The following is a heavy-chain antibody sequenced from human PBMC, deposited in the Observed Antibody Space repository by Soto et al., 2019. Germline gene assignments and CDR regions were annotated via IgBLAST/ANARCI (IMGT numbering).Heavy chain of an antibody. CDR1: VFTFDDYT. V-gene: IGHV3-43*01. D-gene: IGHD3-3*01. Sequence: SLRLSCTASVFTFDDYTMHWVRQSPGKGLECVSLISWDGGSTYYADSVKGRFTISRDNSKNSLYLQMNSLRTEDTALYYCAKDKQRFLEWPPDYWGQGTLVTVSS. J-gene: IGHJ4*02. CDR2: ISWDGGST. CDR3: AKDKQRFLEWPPDY.